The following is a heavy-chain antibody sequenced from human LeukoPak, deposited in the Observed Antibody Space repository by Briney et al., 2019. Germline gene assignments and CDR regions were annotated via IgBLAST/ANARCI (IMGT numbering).Heavy chain of an antibody. J-gene: IGHJ3*02. CDR2: IYYSGST. D-gene: IGHD3-22*01. V-gene: IGHV4-59*01. CDR3: ASSGYYYSAFDI. CDR1: GGSISSYY. Sequence: SETLSLTCTVSGGSISSYYWSWIRQPPGKGLEWIGYIYYSGSTNYNPSLKSRVTISVDTSKNQFFLKLSSVTAADTAVYYCASSGYYYSAFDIWGQGTMVTVSS.